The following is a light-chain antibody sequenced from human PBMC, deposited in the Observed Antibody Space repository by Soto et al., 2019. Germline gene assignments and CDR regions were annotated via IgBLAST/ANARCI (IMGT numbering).Light chain of an antibody. V-gene: IGKV3-20*01. Sequence: EIVSTQSPGTLSLSPGERATLSCRASQSVSSSYLAWYRQRPGQAPRLLIYGASIRATGIPDRFSGSGSGTDFTLTISRLEPEDFAVYYCQQFGSSPSFGPGTTVDI. CDR1: QSVSSSY. CDR3: QQFGSSPS. J-gene: IGKJ3*01. CDR2: GAS.